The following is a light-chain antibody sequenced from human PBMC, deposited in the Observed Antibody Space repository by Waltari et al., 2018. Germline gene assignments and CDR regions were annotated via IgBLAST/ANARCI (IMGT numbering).Light chain of an antibody. V-gene: IGKV1-5*03. CDR2: KAS. CDR3: QQYRT. J-gene: IGKJ1*01. Sequence: DIQMTQSPSTLSASVGDRVTITCRASQSISSWLAWYQQKPGKAPKLLIYKASSLESGVPSRFSGSGSGTEFTLTISSLQPDDFGTYYCQQYRTFGQGTKVEIK. CDR1: QSISSW.